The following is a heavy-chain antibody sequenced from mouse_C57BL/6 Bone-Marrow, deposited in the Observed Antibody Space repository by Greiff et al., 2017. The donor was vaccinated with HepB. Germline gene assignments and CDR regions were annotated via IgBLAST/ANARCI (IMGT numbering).Heavy chain of an antibody. CDR3: ARSAHYYYGSGWFAY. CDR2: IYPGSGNT. Sequence: VQLQQSGAELVRPGASVKLSCKASGYTFTDYYINWVKQRPGQGLEWIARIYPGSGNTYYNEKFKGKATLTAEKSSSTAYMQLSSLTSEDSAVYFCARSAHYYYGSGWFAYWGQGTLVTVSA. CDR1: GYTFTDYY. V-gene: IGHV1-76*01. J-gene: IGHJ3*01. D-gene: IGHD1-1*01.